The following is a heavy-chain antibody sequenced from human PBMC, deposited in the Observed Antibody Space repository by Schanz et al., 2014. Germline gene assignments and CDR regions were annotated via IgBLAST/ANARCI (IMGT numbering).Heavy chain of an antibody. J-gene: IGHJ4*02. CDR1: GFTFSSYG. CDR2: ISDRGDGT. CDR3: VKTDAGWRFDY. D-gene: IGHD6-19*01. Sequence: LVESGGGVVQPGRSLRLSCAASGFTFSSYGMHWVRQAPGKGLEWVSGISDRGDGTNYGDSVRGRFTISRDNSRNTVYLQMNNVGVDDTATYYCVKTDAGWRFDYWGQGTLVIVSS. V-gene: IGHV3-23*04.